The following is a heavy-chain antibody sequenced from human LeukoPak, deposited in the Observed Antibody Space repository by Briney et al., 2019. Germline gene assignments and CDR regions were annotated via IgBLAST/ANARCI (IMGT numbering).Heavy chain of an antibody. Sequence: GGSLRLSCAASGFSFDNYGMSWVRQAPGKGLEWVSTISDSGGSTYYADSVKGRFTISRDNSKNTLYLQMNSLRAEDTAVYYCAKETSRIGGSMASFDYWGQGTLVTVSS. CDR3: AKETSRIGGSMASFDY. CDR1: GFSFDNYG. J-gene: IGHJ4*02. V-gene: IGHV3-23*01. D-gene: IGHD1-26*01. CDR2: ISDSGGST.